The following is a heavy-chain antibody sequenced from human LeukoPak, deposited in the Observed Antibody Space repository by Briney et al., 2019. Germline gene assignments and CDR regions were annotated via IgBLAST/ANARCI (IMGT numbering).Heavy chain of an antibody. J-gene: IGHJ4*02. D-gene: IGHD3-3*01. V-gene: IGHV3-23*01. Sequence: PGGSLRLSCAASGFTFSSYAMSWVRQAPGKGLEWVSAISGSGGSTYYADSVKGRFTISRDNSKNTLYPQMNSLRAEDTAVYYCAKVDSAFWSGYNDYWGQGTLVTVSS. CDR3: AKVDSAFWSGYNDY. CDR1: GFTFSSYA. CDR2: ISGSGGST.